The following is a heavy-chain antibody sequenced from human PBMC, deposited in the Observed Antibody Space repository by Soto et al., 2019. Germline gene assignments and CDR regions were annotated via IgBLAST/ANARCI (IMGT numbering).Heavy chain of an antibody. V-gene: IGHV3-21*01. CDR2: ISSTSSYI. CDR3: ARGQGSGYPGDGAFDI. CDR1: GFTFSSYS. D-gene: IGHD5-12*01. J-gene: IGHJ3*02. Sequence: GGSLRLSCSASGFTFSSYSMNWVRQAPGKGLEWVSSISSTSSYIYDADSVKGRFTISRDNAKNSLYLQMNSLRAEDTAVYYCARGQGSGYPGDGAFDIWGQGTMVTVSS.